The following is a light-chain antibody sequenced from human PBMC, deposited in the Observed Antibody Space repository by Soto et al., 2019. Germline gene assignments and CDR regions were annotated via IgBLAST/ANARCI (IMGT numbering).Light chain of an antibody. CDR1: QDISNY. CDR2: KAS. Sequence: DIQMTQSPSSLSASVGDRVTITCQASQDISNYLNWYQQKPGKAPKLLIYKASSLESGVPSRFSGSGSGTEFTLTISSLQPDDFATYYCQQYNSYSLTWTFGQGTKVEIK. V-gene: IGKV1-5*03. J-gene: IGKJ1*01. CDR3: QQYNSYSLTWT.